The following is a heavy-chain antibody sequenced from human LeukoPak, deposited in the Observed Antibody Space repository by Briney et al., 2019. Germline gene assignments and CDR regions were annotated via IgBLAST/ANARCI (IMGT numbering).Heavy chain of an antibody. CDR1: GGSISSYY. J-gene: IGHJ4*02. D-gene: IGHD3-10*01. CDR2: IYYSGST. V-gene: IGHV4-59*01. Sequence: SETLSLTCTVSGGSISSYYWSWIRQPPGKGLEWIGYIYYSGSTNYNPSLKSRVTISVDTSKNQFSLKLSSVTAADTAVYYCARAQPLRLWFGGFDYWGQGTLVTVSS. CDR3: ARAQPLRLWFGGFDY.